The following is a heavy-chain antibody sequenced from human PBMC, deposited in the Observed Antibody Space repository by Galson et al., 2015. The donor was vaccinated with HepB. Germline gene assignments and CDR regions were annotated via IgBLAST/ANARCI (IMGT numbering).Heavy chain of an antibody. Sequence: SLRLSCAASGFAFSNYVMTWVRQAPGQGLEWVSGISGSGSSTYIADSVKGRFTISRDNSENTLYLQMNSLRVEDTAVYYCAKVSRDDSYYGMGVWGQGTTVTVSS. D-gene: IGHD2/OR15-2a*01. CDR1: GFAFSNYV. V-gene: IGHV3-23*01. J-gene: IGHJ6*02. CDR2: ISGSGSST. CDR3: AKVSRDDSYYGMGV.